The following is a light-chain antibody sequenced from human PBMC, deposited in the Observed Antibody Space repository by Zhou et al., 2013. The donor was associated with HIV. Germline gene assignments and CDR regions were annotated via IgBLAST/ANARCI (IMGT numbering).Light chain of an antibody. CDR1: QDISSW. Sequence: DIQMTQSPSSLSASVGDKVTITCRSSQDISSWLAWYQVKPEKAPQSLIYVASSLQSGVPSRFSGSGSGTNFTLTINSLQPEDFAVYYCQQFTNWGTFGQGTKLEIK. CDR3: QQFTNWGT. J-gene: IGKJ2*01. V-gene: IGKV1D-16*01. CDR2: VAS.